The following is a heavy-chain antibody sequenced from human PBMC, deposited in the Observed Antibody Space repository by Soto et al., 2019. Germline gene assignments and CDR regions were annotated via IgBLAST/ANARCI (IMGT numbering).Heavy chain of an antibody. J-gene: IGHJ6*02. V-gene: IGHV3-30*18. D-gene: IGHD5-12*01. CDR2: ISYDGSNK. CDR3: AKDLGGSEGGYDFRGYGMDV. Sequence: GGSLRLSCAASGFTFSSYGMHWVRQAPGKGLEWVAVISYDGSNKYYADSVKGRFTISRDNSKNTLYLQMNSLRAEDTGVYYCAKDLGGSEGGYDFRGYGMDVWGQGTTVTVSS. CDR1: GFTFSSYG.